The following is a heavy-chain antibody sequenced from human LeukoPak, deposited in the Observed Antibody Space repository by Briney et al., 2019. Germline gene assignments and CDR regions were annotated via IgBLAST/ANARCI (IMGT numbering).Heavy chain of an antibody. Sequence: SETLSLTCTVSGGSISSSSYYWSWIRQPPGKGLEWIGEVNHSGSTNYNPSLKSRVTISVDTSKNQFSLKLSSVTAADTAVYYCARHDSGWYRRKWFDPWGQGTLVTVSS. D-gene: IGHD6-19*01. CDR3: ARHDSGWYRRKWFDP. V-gene: IGHV4-39*01. CDR2: VNHSGST. J-gene: IGHJ5*02. CDR1: GGSISSSSYY.